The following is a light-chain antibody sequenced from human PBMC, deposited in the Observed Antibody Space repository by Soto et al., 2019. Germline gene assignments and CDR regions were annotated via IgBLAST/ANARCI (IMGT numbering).Light chain of an antibody. J-gene: IGKJ4*01. CDR3: QHYTNWPLT. CDR1: HSVSSR. V-gene: IGKV3-15*01. CDR2: CAS. Sequence: EIVMTQSPATLSVSPGERATLSCRASHSVSSRLAWYQQKPGQAPRLLIYCASTRGTGLPGRFSGSGSGTEFTLTISSVQSDDFAVYYCQHYTNWPLTFGGGTMVEIK.